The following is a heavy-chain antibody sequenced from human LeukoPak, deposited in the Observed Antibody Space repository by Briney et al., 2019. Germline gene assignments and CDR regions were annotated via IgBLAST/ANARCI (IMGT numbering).Heavy chain of an antibody. D-gene: IGHD6-13*01. CDR2: ISSSSSSM. V-gene: IGHV3-21*06. J-gene: IGHJ2*01. CDR3: AKSSLSYWYFDL. CDR1: GFTFSTFS. Sequence: GGSLRLSCAASGFTFSTFSMNWVRQAPGKGLEWVSSISSSSSSMYFADSVKGPVIISRDNAKNSLYLQMNSLRPEYTAVYYCAKSSLSYWYFDLCGRGSLVTVSS.